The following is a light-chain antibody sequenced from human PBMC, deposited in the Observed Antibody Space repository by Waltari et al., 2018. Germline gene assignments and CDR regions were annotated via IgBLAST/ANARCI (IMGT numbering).Light chain of an antibody. Sequence: QSALTQPASVSGSPGQSITISCTGTSRDVGCYNLVSWYQQHPGKAPELMIYECSKRPSGVSNRFSGSKSGNTASLTISGLQAEDEADYYCCSYAGSSTWVFGGGTKLTVL. J-gene: IGLJ3*02. CDR2: ECS. V-gene: IGLV2-23*01. CDR1: SRDVGCYNL. CDR3: CSYAGSSTWV.